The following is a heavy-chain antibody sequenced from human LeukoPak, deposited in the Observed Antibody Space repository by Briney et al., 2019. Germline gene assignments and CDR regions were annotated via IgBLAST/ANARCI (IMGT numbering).Heavy chain of an antibody. Sequence: GGSLRLSCAASGFTFSDYYMSWIRQAPGKGLEWVSYISSSGSSIFYADSVKGRFTISRDNAKNSLYLQMNSLRAEDTAVYYCAKGRGPFYDSSGYYYGYFDYWGQGTLVTVSS. CDR2: ISSSGSSI. D-gene: IGHD3-22*01. CDR3: AKGRGPFYDSSGYYYGYFDY. CDR1: GFTFSDYY. J-gene: IGHJ4*02. V-gene: IGHV3-11*01.